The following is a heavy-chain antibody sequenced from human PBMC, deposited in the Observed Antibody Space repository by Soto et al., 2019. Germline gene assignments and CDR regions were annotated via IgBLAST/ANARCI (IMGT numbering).Heavy chain of an antibody. J-gene: IGHJ4*02. V-gene: IGHV4-39*01. Sequence: SETLSLTCTVSGGSISSSSYYWGWIRQPPGKGLEWIGSIYYSGSTYYNPSLKSRVTISVDTSKNQFSLKLSSVTAADTAVYYCARLYGHYVDRVGVLDYWGQGTLVT. CDR2: IYYSGST. CDR3: ARLYGHYVDRVGVLDY. CDR1: GGSISSSSYY. D-gene: IGHD4-17*01.